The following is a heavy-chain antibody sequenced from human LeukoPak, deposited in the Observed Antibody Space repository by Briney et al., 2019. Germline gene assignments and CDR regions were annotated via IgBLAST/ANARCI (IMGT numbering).Heavy chain of an antibody. D-gene: IGHD1-14*01. Sequence: SETLSLTCTVSGGSISSGDYYWSWIRQPPGKGLEWIGYIYYSGSTYYNPSLKSRVTISVDTSKNQFSLKLSSVTAAGTAVYYCAAATGTNHFDYWGQGTLVTVSS. J-gene: IGHJ4*02. CDR3: AAATGTNHFDY. V-gene: IGHV4-30-4*01. CDR1: GGSISSGDYY. CDR2: IYYSGST.